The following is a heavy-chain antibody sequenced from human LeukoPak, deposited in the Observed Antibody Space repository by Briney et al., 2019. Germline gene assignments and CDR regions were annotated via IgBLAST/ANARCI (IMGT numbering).Heavy chain of an antibody. CDR3: ARTREDSSGWWGDY. CDR2: ISAYNGNT. J-gene: IGHJ4*02. D-gene: IGHD6-19*01. V-gene: IGHV1-18*04. CDR1: GYTFTSYG. Sequence: ASVTVSCKASGYTFTSYGISWVRQAPGQGLEWMGWISAYNGNTNYAQKLQGRVTMTTDTSTSTAYMELSSLRSEDTAVYYCARTREDSSGWWGDYWGQGTLVTVSS.